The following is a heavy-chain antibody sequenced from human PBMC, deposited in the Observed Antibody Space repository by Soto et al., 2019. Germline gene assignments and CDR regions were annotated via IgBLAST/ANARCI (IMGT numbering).Heavy chain of an antibody. CDR1: GFTFSSYA. CDR3: ARVGYYYDSSGPLAPQYFQH. CDR2: ISYDGSNK. V-gene: IGHV3-30-3*01. J-gene: IGHJ1*01. D-gene: IGHD3-22*01. Sequence: GGSLRLSCAASGFTFSSYAMHWVRQAPGKGLEWVAVISYDGSNKYYADSVKGRFTISRDNSKNTLYLQMNSLRAEDTAVYYCARVGYYYDSSGPLAPQYFQHWGQGTLVTVSS.